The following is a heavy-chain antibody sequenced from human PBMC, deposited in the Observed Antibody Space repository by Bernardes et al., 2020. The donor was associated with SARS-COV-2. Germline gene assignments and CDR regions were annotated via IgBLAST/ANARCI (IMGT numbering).Heavy chain of an antibody. CDR3: AKVIAAAGKGGVFDYYYGMDV. D-gene: IGHD6-13*01. V-gene: IGHV3-23*01. CDR2: ISGRGGST. J-gene: IGHJ6*01. CDR1: GFTFSIYA. Sequence: GSLRLSCTASGFTFSIYAMSLVRQAPGKGLEWVSAISGRGGSTCYADSVRGRFTISRDNSKNTLYMQMNSLRAEDTAVYYCAKVIAAAGKGGVFDYYYGMDVWGQGTTVTVSS.